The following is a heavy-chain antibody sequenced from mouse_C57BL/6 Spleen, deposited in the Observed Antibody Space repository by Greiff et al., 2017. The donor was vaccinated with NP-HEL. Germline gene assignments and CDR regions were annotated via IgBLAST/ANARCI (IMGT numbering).Heavy chain of an antibody. CDR1: GFTFSSYA. D-gene: IGHD2-1*01. Sequence: EVKVVESGGGLVKPGGSLKLSCAASGFTFSSYAMSWVRQTPEKRLEWVATISDGGSYTYYPDNVKGRFTISRDNAKNNLYLQMSHLKSEDTAMYYCARENYGNYGYFDVWGTGTTVTVSS. J-gene: IGHJ1*03. CDR2: ISDGGSYT. V-gene: IGHV5-4*01. CDR3: ARENYGNYGYFDV.